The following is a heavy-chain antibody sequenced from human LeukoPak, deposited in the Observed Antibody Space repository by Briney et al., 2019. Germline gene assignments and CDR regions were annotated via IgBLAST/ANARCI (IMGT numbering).Heavy chain of an antibody. CDR1: GYTFTGYY. CDR2: INPSGGST. V-gene: IGHV1-46*01. J-gene: IGHJ3*02. CDR3: ARMYYYDSSGSQVTDAFDI. Sequence: ASVKVSCKASGYTFTGYYMHWVRQAPGQGLEWMGVINPSGGSTSYAQKFQGRVTMTSDTPTSTVYMDLSSLRSEDTAVYYCARMYYYDSSGSQVTDAFDIWGQGTMVTVSS. D-gene: IGHD3-22*01.